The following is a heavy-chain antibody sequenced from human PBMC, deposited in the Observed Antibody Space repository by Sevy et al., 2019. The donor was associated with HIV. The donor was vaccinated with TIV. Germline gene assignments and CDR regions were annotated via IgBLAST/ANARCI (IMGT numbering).Heavy chain of an antibody. CDR2: MNPNSGNT. V-gene: IGHV1-8*01. Sequence: ASVTVSCKASGYTFTFYDINWVRQATGQGLEWVGWMNPNSGNTGYAQKFQGRVTMTRNTSISTAYMELSSLGSEDTAVFYCASGASLYSSSIIEYDYWGQGTLVTVSS. J-gene: IGHJ4*02. CDR1: GYTFTFYD. D-gene: IGHD6-6*01. CDR3: ASGASLYSSSIIEYDY.